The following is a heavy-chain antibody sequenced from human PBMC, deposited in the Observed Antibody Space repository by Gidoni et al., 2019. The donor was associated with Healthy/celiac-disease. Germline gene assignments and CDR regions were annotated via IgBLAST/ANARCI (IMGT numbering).Heavy chain of an antibody. CDR3: AKAVYGKMGYYGMDV. CDR2: ISGSGGSS. CDR1: GFPFMSYA. D-gene: IGHD4-17*01. V-gene: IGHV3-23*01. Sequence: EVQLLEAGGGLVQPGGSLRLSCAASGFPFMSYAMSWVRQAPGEGLEWVSAISGSGGSSYYADSVKGRFTISRDNSKNTSFLQMNSLRAEDTAVYHCAKAVYGKMGYYGMDVWGQGTTVTVSS. J-gene: IGHJ6*02.